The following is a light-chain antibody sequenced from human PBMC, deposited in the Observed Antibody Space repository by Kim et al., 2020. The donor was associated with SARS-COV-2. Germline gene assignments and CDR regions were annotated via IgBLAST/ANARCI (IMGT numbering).Light chain of an antibody. Sequence: LSPGERATLSCRASQSVSSSYLAWYQQKPGQAPRLLIYGASSRATGIPDRFSGSGSGTDFTLTISRLEPEDFAVYYCQQYGSAQAFGQGTKVDIK. V-gene: IGKV3-20*01. CDR1: QSVSSSY. CDR3: QQYGSAQA. J-gene: IGKJ1*01. CDR2: GAS.